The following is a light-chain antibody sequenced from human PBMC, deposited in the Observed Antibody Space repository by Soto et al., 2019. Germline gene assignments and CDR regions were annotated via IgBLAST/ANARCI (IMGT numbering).Light chain of an antibody. CDR3: QVWDSSSDPHVV. V-gene: IGLV3-21*04. J-gene: IGLJ2*01. Sequence: SSELTQPPSVSVAPGKTARITCGGNNIGSKSVHWYQQKPGHAPVLVIYYNSARPSGIPERFSGSNSGNTATLTISRVEAGDEADYYCQVWDSSSDPHVVFGGGTQLTVL. CDR2: YNS. CDR1: NIGSKS.